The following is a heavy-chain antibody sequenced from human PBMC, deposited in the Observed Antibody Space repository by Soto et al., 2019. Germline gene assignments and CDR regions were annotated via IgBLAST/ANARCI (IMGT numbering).Heavy chain of an antibody. J-gene: IGHJ5*02. D-gene: IGHD6-19*01. CDR2: IYYSGST. CDR1: GGSISSYY. Sequence: SETLSLTFTVSGGSISSYYWSWIRQPPGKGLEWIGYIYYSGSTNYNPSLKSRVTISVDTSKNQFSLKLSSVTAADTAVYYCARVFYSSGWLFRRCDPWGQGTLVDVSS. V-gene: IGHV4-59*01. CDR3: ARVFYSSGWLFRRCDP.